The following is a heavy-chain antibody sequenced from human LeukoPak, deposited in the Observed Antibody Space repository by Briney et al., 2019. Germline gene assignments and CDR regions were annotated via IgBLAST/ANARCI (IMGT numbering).Heavy chain of an antibody. J-gene: IGHJ5*02. CDR1: GGSISSSSYF. Sequence: PSETLSLTCTVSGGSISSSSYFWGWIRQPPGKGLEWIGSINYSGSTYDNPSLKSRVTTSVDTSNNQFSLKLSSVTAADTAVYYCARGVVPAAIWQNWFDPWGQGTLVIASS. CDR3: ARGVVPAAIWQNWFDP. V-gene: IGHV4-39*07. CDR2: INYSGST. D-gene: IGHD2-2*01.